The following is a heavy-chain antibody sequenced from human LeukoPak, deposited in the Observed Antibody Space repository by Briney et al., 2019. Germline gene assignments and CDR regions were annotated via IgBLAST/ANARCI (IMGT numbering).Heavy chain of an antibody. CDR3: ARVVLDHYYDSSGYLGTLDY. Sequence: ASVKVSCKASGYTFTNYGISWVRQAPGQGLEWMGWINTYNGNTNYAQKFQGRVAMTTDTSTSTAYMELRSLRSDDTAVYYCARVVLDHYYDSSGYLGTLDYWGQGTLVTVSS. D-gene: IGHD3-22*01. J-gene: IGHJ4*02. CDR1: GYTFTNYG. CDR2: INTYNGNT. V-gene: IGHV1-18*01.